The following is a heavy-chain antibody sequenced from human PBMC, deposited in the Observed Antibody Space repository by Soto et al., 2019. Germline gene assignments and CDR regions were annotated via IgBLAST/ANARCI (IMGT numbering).Heavy chain of an antibody. CDR2: ISYDGSNK. CDR1: GFTFSSYG. J-gene: IGHJ4*02. V-gene: IGHV3-30*18. Sequence: QVQLVESGGGVVQPGRSLRLSCAASGFTFSSYGMHWVRQAPGKGLEWVAVISYDGSNKYYADSVKGRFTISRDNSKNTLYLQMNSLRAEDTAVYYCAKDRGRSCSGGSCDSGLVDYWGQGTLVAVSS. CDR3: AKDRGRSCSGGSCDSGLVDY. D-gene: IGHD2-15*01.